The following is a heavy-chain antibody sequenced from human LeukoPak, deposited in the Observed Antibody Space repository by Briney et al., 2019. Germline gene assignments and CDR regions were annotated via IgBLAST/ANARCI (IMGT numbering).Heavy chain of an antibody. CDR2: ISWNSGSI. V-gene: IGHV3-9*01. D-gene: IGHD2-8*02. CDR3: AKDISSFTGFDY. Sequence: PGRSLRLSCAASGFTFDDYAMHWVRQAPGKGLEWVSGISWNSGSIGYADSVKGRFTISRDNAKNSLYLQMNSLRAEDTALYYCAKDISSFTGFDYWGQGTLVTVSS. J-gene: IGHJ4*02. CDR1: GFTFDDYA.